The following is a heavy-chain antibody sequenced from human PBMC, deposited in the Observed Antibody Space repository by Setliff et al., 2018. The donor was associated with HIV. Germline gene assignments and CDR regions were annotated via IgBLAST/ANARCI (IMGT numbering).Heavy chain of an antibody. J-gene: IGHJ4*02. CDR2: IAYSGTTMYF. V-gene: IGHV4-61*01. CDR3: ARGPPFAY. Sequence: SETLSLTCNVSGGSFIGSSFQSTWIRQAPGKGLKWIGDIAYSGTTMYFNYNPSLESRLSLSEDTSRHQFSLKLTSVTADETGIYYCARGPPFAYWGQGLLVTVSS. CDR1: GGSFIGSSFQ.